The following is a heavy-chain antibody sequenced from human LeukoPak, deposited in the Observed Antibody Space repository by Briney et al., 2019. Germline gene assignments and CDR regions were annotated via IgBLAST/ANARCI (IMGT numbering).Heavy chain of an antibody. J-gene: IGHJ4*02. CDR1: GFTFNSYS. CDR2: TSDRGDYT. CDR3: ARKAQYNGHYPLDY. D-gene: IGHD1-7*01. Sequence: GGSLRLSCAASGFTFNSYSMNWVRQTPGKGLEWVSGTSDRGDYTYYADSVKGRFTISRDSSKNTLFLQMNSLRAEDTALYFCARKAQYNGHYPLDYWGQGTLVTVSS. V-gene: IGHV3-23*01.